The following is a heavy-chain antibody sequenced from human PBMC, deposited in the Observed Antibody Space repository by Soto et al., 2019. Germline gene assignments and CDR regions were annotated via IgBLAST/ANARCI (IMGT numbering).Heavy chain of an antibody. CDR1: GGTFSRSP. D-gene: IGHD4-17*01. CDR3: AREGTTVVTPAGAFDL. CDR2: IIPIFGTG. J-gene: IGHJ3*01. V-gene: IGHV1-69*13. Sequence: SVKVSCKASGGTFSRSPISWVRQAPGQGLEWMGGIIPIFGTGNFAQKSQGRVTITADVSTSTAYLELSSLRSEDTAVYYCAREGTTVVTPAGAFDLWGQGTMVTVSS.